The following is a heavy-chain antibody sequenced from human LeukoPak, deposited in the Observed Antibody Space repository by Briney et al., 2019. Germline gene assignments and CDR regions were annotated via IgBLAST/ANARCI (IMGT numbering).Heavy chain of an antibody. D-gene: IGHD5-12*01. J-gene: IGHJ4*02. CDR2: IYWDDDK. V-gene: IGHV2-5*02. Sequence: SGPTLLKPTQTLTLTCTFSGFSLSTSGVGVGWIRQPPGKALEWLALIYWDDDKRYSPSLKSRLTITKDTSKNQVVLTMTNMDPVDTATYYCAHRQNSGYDERFDYWGQGTLVTVSS. CDR1: GFSLSTSGVG. CDR3: AHRQNSGYDERFDY.